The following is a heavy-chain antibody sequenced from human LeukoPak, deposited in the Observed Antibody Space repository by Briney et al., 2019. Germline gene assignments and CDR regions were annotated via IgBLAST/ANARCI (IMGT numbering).Heavy chain of an antibody. V-gene: IGHV3-9*01. CDR3: AKDDYGDGALDC. D-gene: IGHD4-17*01. J-gene: IGHJ4*02. CDR1: GFTFDNYA. CDR2: ISWNSGSI. Sequence: PGRSLRLSCAASGFTFDNYAMHWVRQAPGKGLEWVSGISWNSGSIGYADSVKGRFTISRVNAKNSLYLQMNSLRAEDTALYYCAKDDYGDGALDCWGQGTLVTVSS.